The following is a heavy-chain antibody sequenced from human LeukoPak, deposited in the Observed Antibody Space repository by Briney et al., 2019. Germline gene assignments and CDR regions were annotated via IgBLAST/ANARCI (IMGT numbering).Heavy chain of an antibody. CDR1: GGSFSGYC. CDR2: INHSGST. V-gene: IGHV4-34*01. J-gene: IGHJ4*02. D-gene: IGHD6-6*01. CDR3: ARQAARGFDY. Sequence: PSETLSLTCAVYGGSFSGYCWSWIRQPPGKGLEWIGGINHSGSTNYNPSLKSRVTISVDTSKNQFSLKLSSVTAADTAVYYCARQAARGFDYWGQGTLVTVSS.